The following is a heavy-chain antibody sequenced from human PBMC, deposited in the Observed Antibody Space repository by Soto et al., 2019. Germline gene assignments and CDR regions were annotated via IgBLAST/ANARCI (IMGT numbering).Heavy chain of an antibody. V-gene: IGHV3-30-3*01. CDR2: TSYDGSNK. J-gene: IGHJ3*02. D-gene: IGHD2-8*01. CDR1: GFTFSGYA. CDR3: AILTVSKGHDDFDI. Sequence: QVQLVESGGGVVQPGRSLRLSCAASGFTFSGYALHWVRQAPGKGLEWVAVTSYDGSNKHHADSVKGRFTISRDNSKNTLYLQMNSLRAEDTALYYCAILTVSKGHDDFDIWGQGTMVTVSS.